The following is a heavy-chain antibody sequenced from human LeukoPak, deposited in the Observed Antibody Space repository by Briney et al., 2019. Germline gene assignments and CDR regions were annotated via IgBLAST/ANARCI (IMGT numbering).Heavy chain of an antibody. J-gene: IGHJ6*02. Sequence: PGGSLRFSCAASGFTFSSYSMNWVRQAPGKGLEWVSSISSSSSYIYYADSVKGRFTISRDNAKNSLYLQMNSLRAQDTAVYYCARDIGTYYDILRRYGMDVWGQGTTVTVSS. CDR3: ARDIGTYYDILRRYGMDV. D-gene: IGHD3-9*01. V-gene: IGHV3-21*01. CDR2: ISSSSSYI. CDR1: GFTFSSYS.